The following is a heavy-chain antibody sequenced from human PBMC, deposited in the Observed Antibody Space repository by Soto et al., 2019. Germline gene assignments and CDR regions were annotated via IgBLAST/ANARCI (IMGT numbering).Heavy chain of an antibody. Sequence: QVPLVQSGAEVKKPGSSVKVSCKASGGTFSSYAISWVRQAPGQGLEWMGGIIPIFGTANYAQKFQGRVTITADESTSTAYMELSSLRSEDTAVYYCAREKWAAAGLTHFDYWGQGTLVTVSS. D-gene: IGHD6-13*01. J-gene: IGHJ4*02. CDR3: AREKWAAAGLTHFDY. CDR1: GGTFSSYA. CDR2: IIPIFGTA. V-gene: IGHV1-69*01.